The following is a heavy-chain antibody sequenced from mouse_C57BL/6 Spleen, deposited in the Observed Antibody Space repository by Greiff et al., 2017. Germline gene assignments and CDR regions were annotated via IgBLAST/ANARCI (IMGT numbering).Heavy chain of an antibody. CDR3: ARGGIYYDYDGY. J-gene: IGHJ2*01. CDR1: GYTFTSYW. D-gene: IGHD2-4*01. CDR2: IYPGSGST. V-gene: IGHV1-55*01. Sequence: QVQLQQSGAELVKPGASVKMSCKASGYTFTSYWITWVKQRPGQGLEWIGDIYPGSGSTNYNEKFKSKATLTVDTSSSTAYMQLSSLTSEDSAVYYCARGGIYYDYDGYWGQGTTLTVSS.